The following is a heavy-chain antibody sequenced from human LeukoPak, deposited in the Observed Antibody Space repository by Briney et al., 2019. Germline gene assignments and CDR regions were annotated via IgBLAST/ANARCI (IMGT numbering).Heavy chain of an antibody. J-gene: IGHJ6*03. CDR1: GYSFTSYW. CDR3: ARGVGSRYYYYYYMDV. Sequence: GESLKISCKGSGYSFTSYWIGWVRQMPGKGLEWMGIIYPGDSDTRYSPSFQGQVTISADKSISTAYLQWGSLKASDTAMYYCARGVGSRYYYYYYMDVWGKGTTVTVSS. D-gene: IGHD1-26*01. CDR2: IYPGDSDT. V-gene: IGHV5-51*01.